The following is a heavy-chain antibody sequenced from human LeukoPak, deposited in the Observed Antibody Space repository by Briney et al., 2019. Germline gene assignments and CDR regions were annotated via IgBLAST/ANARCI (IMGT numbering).Heavy chain of an antibody. D-gene: IGHD6-13*01. J-gene: IGHJ4*02. CDR1: GFTFSSYA. V-gene: IGHV3-23*01. CDR3: ASDRGSSWYGVFDY. Sequence: GGSLRLSCAASGFTFSSYAMSWVRQAPGKGLEWVSAISGSGGSTYYADSVKGRFTISRDNSKNTLYLQMNTLRAEDTAVYYCASDRGSSWYGVFDYWGQGTLVTVSS. CDR2: ISGSGGST.